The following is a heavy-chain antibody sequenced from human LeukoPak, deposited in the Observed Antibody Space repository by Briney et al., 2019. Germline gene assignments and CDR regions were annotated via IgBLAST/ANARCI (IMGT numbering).Heavy chain of an antibody. J-gene: IGHJ4*02. D-gene: IGHD1-14*01. CDR3: ARILGLTLDY. CDR2: IVTSGNTI. Sequence: GGSLTLSCTASSFTFSGYSMNCLSHAPGRGLEWVSYIVTSGNTIYYADSVKGRFTIYRHNAKNSLYLQINTLRHEDTAIYYCARILGLTLDYWGQGALVTVSS. CDR1: SFTFSGYS. V-gene: IGHV3-48*02.